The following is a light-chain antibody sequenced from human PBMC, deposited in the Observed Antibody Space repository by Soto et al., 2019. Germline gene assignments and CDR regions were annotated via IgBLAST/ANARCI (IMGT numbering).Light chain of an antibody. Sequence: EIVLTQSPGTLSLSPGERATLSCRASQSVSSYYLAWYQQKPGQAPRLLIYAASSRATGIPDRFSGSGSGTDFTLTINSLAPEDFAIYYCHQRQSWPRTFGQGTKVDIK. V-gene: IGKV3D-20*02. J-gene: IGKJ1*01. CDR1: QSVSSYY. CDR3: HQRQSWPRT. CDR2: AAS.